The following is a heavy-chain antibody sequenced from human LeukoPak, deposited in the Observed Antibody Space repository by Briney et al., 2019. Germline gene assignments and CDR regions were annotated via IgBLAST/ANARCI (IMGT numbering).Heavy chain of an antibody. J-gene: IGHJ5*02. CDR2: MNPNSGNT. CDR1: GYTFTSYD. CDR3: TRVPRGLRWFDP. V-gene: IGHV1-8*01. Sequence: ASVKVSCKASGYTFTSYDINWVRQATGQGLEWMGWMNPNSGNTGYAQKFQGRVTMTRNTSISTAYMELSSLRSEDTAVYYCTRVPRGLRWFDPWGQGTLVTVSS. D-gene: IGHD3/OR15-3a*01.